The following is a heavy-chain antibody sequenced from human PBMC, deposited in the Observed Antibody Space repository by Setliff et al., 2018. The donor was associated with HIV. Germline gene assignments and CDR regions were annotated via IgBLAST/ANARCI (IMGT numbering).Heavy chain of an antibody. V-gene: IGHV4-39*07. Sequence: SETLSLTCTVSGGSIRTGAYYWGWIRQPPGKGLEWIGSIYYDGRTFYKPSLKSRLTISVDTSKNQFSLSLNSVTAADTAVYFCARGGKVISDNWFDPWGQGTLATVSS. CDR3: ARGGKVISDNWFDP. J-gene: IGHJ5*02. CDR2: IYYDGRT. D-gene: IGHD3-22*01. CDR1: GGSIRTGAYY.